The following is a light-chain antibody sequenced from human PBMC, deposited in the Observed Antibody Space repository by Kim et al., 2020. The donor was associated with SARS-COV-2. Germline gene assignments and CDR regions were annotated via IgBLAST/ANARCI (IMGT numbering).Light chain of an antibody. CDR2: GKN. J-gene: IGLJ3*02. V-gene: IGLV3-19*01. CDR1: SLRSYY. CDR3: NSRDSSGNHLV. Sequence: AFGHTVRITSQGDSLRSYYASWYQQKPGQAPVLVIYGKNNRPSGIPDRFSGSSSGNTASLTITGAQAEDEADYYCNSRDSSGNHLVFGGGTQLTVL.